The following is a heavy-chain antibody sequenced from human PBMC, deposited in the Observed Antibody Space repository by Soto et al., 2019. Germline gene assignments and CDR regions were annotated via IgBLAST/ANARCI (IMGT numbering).Heavy chain of an antibody. CDR3: AADFWSGPYYYYYYMDV. Sequence: GGSLRLSCAASGFTFSSYWMHWVRQAPGKGLVWVSRINSDGSEKYYVDSVKGRFTISRDNAKNSLYLQMNSLRAEDTAVYYCAADFWSGPYYYYYYMDVWGKGTTVTVSS. D-gene: IGHD3-3*01. V-gene: IGHV3-74*01. CDR2: INSDGSEK. J-gene: IGHJ6*03. CDR1: GFTFSSYW.